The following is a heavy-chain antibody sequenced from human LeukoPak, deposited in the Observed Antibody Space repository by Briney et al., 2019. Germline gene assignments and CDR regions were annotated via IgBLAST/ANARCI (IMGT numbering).Heavy chain of an antibody. CDR2: INHSGST. Sequence: PETLSLTCAVYGGSFSGYYWSWIRQPPGKGLEWIGEINHSGSTNYNPSLKSRVTISVDASKNQFSLKLSSVTAADTAVYYCARARQWLVRSPFDYWGQGTLVTVSS. CDR1: GGSFSGYY. V-gene: IGHV4-34*01. CDR3: ARARQWLVRSPFDY. J-gene: IGHJ4*02. D-gene: IGHD6-19*01.